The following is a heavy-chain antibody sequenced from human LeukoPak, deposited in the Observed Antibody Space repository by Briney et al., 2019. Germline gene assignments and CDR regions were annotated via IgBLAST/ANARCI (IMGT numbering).Heavy chain of an antibody. CDR3: ARGVEPLAANTLRY. D-gene: IGHD1-14*01. V-gene: IGHV3-53*01. CDR2: LYSDGNT. Sequence: PGGSLRLSCAASGFTVITNDMTWVRQAPGKGLEWVSVLYSDGNTKYADSVQGRFTISRDNSKNTLYLEMNSLSPDDTAVYYCARGVEPLAANTLRYWGQVALVTVSS. J-gene: IGHJ4*02. CDR1: GFTVITND.